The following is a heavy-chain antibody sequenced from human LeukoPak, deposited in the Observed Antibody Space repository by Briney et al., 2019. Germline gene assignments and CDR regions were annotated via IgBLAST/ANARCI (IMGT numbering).Heavy chain of an antibody. Sequence: SETLSLTCAVYGGSFSGYYWSWIRQPPGKGLEWIGYIYYSGSTYYNPSLKSRVTISVDTSKNQFSLKLSSVTAADTAVYYCARDLAGYYDSSGFYFDYWGQGTLVTVSS. J-gene: IGHJ4*02. CDR2: IYYSGST. CDR3: ARDLAGYYDSSGFYFDY. D-gene: IGHD3-22*01. CDR1: GGSFSGYY. V-gene: IGHV4-30-4*08.